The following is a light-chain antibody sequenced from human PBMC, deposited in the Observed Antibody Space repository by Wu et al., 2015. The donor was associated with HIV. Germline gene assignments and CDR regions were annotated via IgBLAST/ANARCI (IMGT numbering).Light chain of an antibody. J-gene: IGKJ1*01. CDR3: QQYNNSAPWT. Sequence: EIVMTQSPANVSVSPGERATLSCRASQSVSTNFAWYQQKPGQAPRLLIFGASNTGPWYSQPGSVAVGLGQSSLSPSATCSLKILLVYYCQQYNNSAPWTFGRRDQGGNQT. CDR1: QSVSTN. V-gene: IGKV3-15*01. CDR2: GAS.